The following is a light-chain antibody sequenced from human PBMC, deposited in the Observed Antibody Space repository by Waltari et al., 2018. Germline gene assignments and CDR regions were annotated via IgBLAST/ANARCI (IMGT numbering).Light chain of an antibody. CDR3: QQYNSYSPRS. V-gene: IGKV1-5*03. Sequence: DIQMTQSPSTLSASVGARVTITCRASQSISSWVAWYQHKPGKDPELLIYKASSLKSGVPSRFSGSGSGTQFTLTISSLQPDDFATYYCQQYNSYSPRSFGQGTKVELK. J-gene: IGKJ2*01. CDR1: QSISSW. CDR2: KAS.